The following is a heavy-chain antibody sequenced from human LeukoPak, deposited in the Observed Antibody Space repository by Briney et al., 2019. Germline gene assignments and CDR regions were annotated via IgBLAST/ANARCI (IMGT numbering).Heavy chain of an antibody. J-gene: IGHJ5*02. CDR2: IYTNVGT. Sequence: WETLSLTCTVSGDSISHYYWSWIRQPAGKGLEWIGRIYTNVGTSYNPSLKSRVIVSVDTSKNQFSLKLNSVTAADTAVYYCARDTGVGWFDPWGQGTLVTASA. CDR1: GDSISHYY. CDR3: ARDTGVGWFDP. D-gene: IGHD7-27*01. V-gene: IGHV4-4*07.